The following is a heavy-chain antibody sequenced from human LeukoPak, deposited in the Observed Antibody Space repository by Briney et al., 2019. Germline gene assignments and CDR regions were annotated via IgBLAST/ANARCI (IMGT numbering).Heavy chain of an antibody. CDR1: GFTFSSYA. V-gene: IGHV3-30*04. J-gene: IGHJ4*02. CDR2: ISYDGSNK. CDR3: AREYSYGRIFDY. D-gene: IGHD5-18*01. Sequence: GRSLRLSCAASGFTFSSYAMHWVRQAPGKGLGWVAVISYDGSNKYYADSVKGRFTISRDNSKNTLYLQMNSLRAEDTAVYYCAREYSYGRIFDYWGQGTLVTVSS.